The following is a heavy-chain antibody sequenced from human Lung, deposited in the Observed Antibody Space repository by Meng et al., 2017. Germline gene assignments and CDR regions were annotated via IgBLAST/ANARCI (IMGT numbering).Heavy chain of an antibody. CDR3: ARGPTTMAHDFDY. V-gene: IGHV4-34*01. J-gene: IGHJ4*02. CDR1: GGSLSDYY. D-gene: IGHD4-11*01. Sequence: QAPLQQWGAGLLKPSHTLSLTCVVSGGSLSDYYWSWIRQPPGKGLEWIGEINHSGSTNYNPSLESRATISVDTSQNNLSLKLSSVTAADSAVYYCARGPTTMAHDFDYWGQGTLVTVSS. CDR2: INHSGST.